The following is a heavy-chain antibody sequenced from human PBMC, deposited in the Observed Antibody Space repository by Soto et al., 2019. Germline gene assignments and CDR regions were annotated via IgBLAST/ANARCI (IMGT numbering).Heavy chain of an antibody. CDR2: ISSSSSTI. CDR1: GFTFSSYS. D-gene: IGHD2-2*01. V-gene: IGHV3-48*02. Sequence: GGSLRLSCAASGFTFSSYSMNWVRQAPGKGLEWVSYISSSSSTIYYADAVKGRYTISRDNANNLVYLQMNSLRDEDTAVYYCARDGDIVVVPAAMPVMDVWGKGTTVTVSS. J-gene: IGHJ6*03. CDR3: ARDGDIVVVPAAMPVMDV.